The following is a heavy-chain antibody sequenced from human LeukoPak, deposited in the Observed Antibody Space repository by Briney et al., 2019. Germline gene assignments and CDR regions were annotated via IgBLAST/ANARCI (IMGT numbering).Heavy chain of an antibody. CDR2: IDSGVSST. D-gene: IGHD4-17*01. V-gene: IGHV3-74*01. J-gene: IGHJ4*02. CDR1: GFTFSIYA. Sequence: GGSLRLSCAASGFTFSIYAMSWVREAPGGGVVWVSRIDSGVSSTIYADSVKGRFTISRDNAKNTLYLQMNSLRAEDTAVYYCTRGRYYFDYWGQGTLVTVSS. CDR3: TRGRYYFDY.